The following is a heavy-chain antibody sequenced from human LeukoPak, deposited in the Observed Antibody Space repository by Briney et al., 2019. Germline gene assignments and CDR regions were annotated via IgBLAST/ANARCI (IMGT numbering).Heavy chain of an antibody. CDR1: GGSISSYY. D-gene: IGHD6-6*01. CDR3: AREGIAAPQGWFDP. J-gene: IGHJ5*02. Sequence: SETLSLTCTGSGGSISSYYWSWIRQPPGKGLEWIGYIYYSGSTNYNPSLKSRVTISVDTSKNQFSLKLSSVTAADTAVYYCAREGIAAPQGWFDPWGQGTLVTVSS. V-gene: IGHV4-59*01. CDR2: IYYSGST.